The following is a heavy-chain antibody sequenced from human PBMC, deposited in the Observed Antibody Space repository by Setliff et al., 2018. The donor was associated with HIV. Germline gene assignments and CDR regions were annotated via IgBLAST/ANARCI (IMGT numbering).Heavy chain of an antibody. D-gene: IGHD1-1*01. CDR1: GFTFRYFA. Sequence: PGGSLRLSCATSGFTFRYFAMSWVRQAPGKGLEWVSVISDSGTYTYYSDSVRGRFTISRDNPKNTLYLQMNSLRAEDTAVYYCARTSTTTGTTLNWFDPWGQGTLVTVSS. J-gene: IGHJ5*02. CDR2: ISDSGTYT. CDR3: ARTSTTTGTTLNWFDP. V-gene: IGHV3-23*01.